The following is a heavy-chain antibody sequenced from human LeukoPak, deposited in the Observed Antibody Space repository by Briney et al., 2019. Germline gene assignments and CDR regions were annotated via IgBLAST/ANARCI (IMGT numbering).Heavy chain of an antibody. D-gene: IGHD1-26*01. Sequence: GGSLRLSCAASGFTFDDYAMHWVRQAPGKGLEWVSGISWNSGSIGYADSVKGRFTISRDNSKNSLYLEMSSLRIEDTAFYYCAKDFQGIVGATQIDFWGQGTLVTVSS. CDR2: ISWNSGSI. CDR3: AKDFQGIVGATQIDF. CDR1: GFTFDDYA. J-gene: IGHJ4*02. V-gene: IGHV3-9*01.